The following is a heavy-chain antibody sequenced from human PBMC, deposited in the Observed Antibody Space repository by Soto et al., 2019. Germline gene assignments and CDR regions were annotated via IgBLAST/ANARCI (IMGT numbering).Heavy chain of an antibody. J-gene: IGHJ6*02. D-gene: IGHD6-13*01. Sequence: GASVKVSCKASGGTFSSYAISWVRQAPGQGLEWMGGIIPIFGTANYAQKFQGRVTITADESTSTAYMELSSLRSEDTAVYYCVRVFWSSSWYGSEYYYYGMDVWGQGSTVTVSS. CDR3: VRVFWSSSWYGSEYYYYGMDV. CDR1: GGTFSSYA. CDR2: IIPIFGTA. V-gene: IGHV1-69*13.